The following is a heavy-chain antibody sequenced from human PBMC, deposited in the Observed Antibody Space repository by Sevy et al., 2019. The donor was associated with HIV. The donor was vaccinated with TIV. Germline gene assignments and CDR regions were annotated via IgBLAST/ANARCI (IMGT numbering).Heavy chain of an antibody. Sequence: GGSLRLSCAASGFTFSSYGMHWVRQAPGKGLEWVAVISYDGSNKYYADSVKGRFTISRDNSKNRLYLQMNSLRAEDTAVYYCAKDFRRAFYYFDYWGQGTLVTVSS. CDR3: AKDFRRAFYYFDY. CDR2: ISYDGSNK. CDR1: GFTFSSYG. D-gene: IGHD3-10*01. V-gene: IGHV3-30*18. J-gene: IGHJ4*02.